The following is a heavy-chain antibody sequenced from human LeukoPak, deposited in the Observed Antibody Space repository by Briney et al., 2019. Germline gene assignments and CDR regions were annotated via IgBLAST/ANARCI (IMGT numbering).Heavy chain of an antibody. CDR1: RFTFSSYS. CDR3: ARDSDGDYVDAFDI. Sequence: GGSLRHSCAASRFTFSSYSMNWVRQAPGKGLEWVSSINSDSSHIYYADSVKGRFTISRDNAKNSLYLQMNSLRAEDTAVYYCARDSDGDYVDAFDIWGQGTMVTVSS. D-gene: IGHD4-17*01. CDR2: INSDSSHI. J-gene: IGHJ3*02. V-gene: IGHV3-21*01.